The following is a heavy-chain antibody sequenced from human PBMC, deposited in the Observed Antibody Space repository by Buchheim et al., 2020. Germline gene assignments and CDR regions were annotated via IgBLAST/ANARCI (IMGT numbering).Heavy chain of an antibody. CDR2: MNPNSGNT. Sequence: QVQLVQSGAEVKKPGASVKVSCKASGYTFTSYDINWVRQATGQGLEWMGWMNPNSGNTGYAQKFQGRVTMTRNTSISTAYMELSSLRSEDTAVYYCARGEKYYDFWSGYYGYRYYYYYGMDVWGQGTT. CDR3: ARGEKYYDFWSGYYGYRYYYYYGMDV. J-gene: IGHJ6*02. CDR1: GYTFTSYD. V-gene: IGHV1-8*01. D-gene: IGHD3-3*01.